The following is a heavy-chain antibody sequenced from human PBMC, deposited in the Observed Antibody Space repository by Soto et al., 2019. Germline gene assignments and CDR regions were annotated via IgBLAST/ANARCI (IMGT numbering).Heavy chain of an antibody. V-gene: IGHV3-48*02. CDR2: ISSSSSTI. D-gene: IGHD4-17*01. J-gene: IGHJ6*03. CDR3: ASSTVTTWRPKGEYYYYYMDV. Sequence: GGSLRLSCAASGLTFRSYSMNLVRQAPAKGLEWVSYISSSSSTIYYADSVKGRFTISRDNAKNSLYLQMNSLRDEDTAVYYCASSTVTTWRPKGEYYYYYMDVWGRGTTVTVSS. CDR1: GLTFRSYS.